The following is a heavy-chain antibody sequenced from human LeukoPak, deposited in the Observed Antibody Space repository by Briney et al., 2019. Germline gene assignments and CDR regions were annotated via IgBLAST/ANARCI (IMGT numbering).Heavy chain of an antibody. Sequence: GRSLRLSCAASGFTFSSYAMHWVRQAPGKGLEWVAGISYDGSNKYYADSVKGRFTISRDNSKNTLYLQMNSLRAEDTAVYYCAKEAGSPWGTMIVVASMVDYWGQGTLVTVSS. V-gene: IGHV3-30*04. CDR3: AKEAGSPWGTMIVVASMVDY. D-gene: IGHD3-22*01. CDR1: GFTFSSYA. CDR2: ISYDGSNK. J-gene: IGHJ4*02.